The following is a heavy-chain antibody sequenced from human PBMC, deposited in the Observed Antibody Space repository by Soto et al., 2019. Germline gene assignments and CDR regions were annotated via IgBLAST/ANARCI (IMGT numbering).Heavy chain of an antibody. CDR3: ARDWGLYCSGGSCHPIDP. CDR2: IYYSGST. CDR1: GGSTSSGDYY. D-gene: IGHD2-15*01. J-gene: IGHJ5*02. Sequence: SETLSLTCTVSGGSTSSGDYYWGWIRQPPGKGLEWIGYIYYSGSTYYNPSLKSRVTISVDTSKNQFSLKLSSVTAADTAVYYCARDWGLYCSGGSCHPIDPWGQGTRVTVSS. V-gene: IGHV4-30-4*01.